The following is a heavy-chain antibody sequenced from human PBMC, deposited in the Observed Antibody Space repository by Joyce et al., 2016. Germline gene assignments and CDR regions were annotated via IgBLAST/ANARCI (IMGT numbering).Heavy chain of an antibody. D-gene: IGHD3-10*01. V-gene: IGHV5-51*01. CDR2: IYPGDSDT. Sequence: EVQLVQSGAEVKKPGESLKISCKGSGYSFTTYWIGWVRQMPGKGLGWMGIIYPGDSDTKYSPSFQGQVTFSADKSISTAYLQWSSLKASDTAIYYCARLASYYSLENWFDPWGQGTLVTVSS. CDR1: GYSFTTYW. J-gene: IGHJ5*02. CDR3: ARLASYYSLENWFDP.